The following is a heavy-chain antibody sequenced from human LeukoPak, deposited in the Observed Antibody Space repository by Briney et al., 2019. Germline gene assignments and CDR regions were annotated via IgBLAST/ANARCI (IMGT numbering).Heavy chain of an antibody. J-gene: IGHJ4*02. CDR3: AKDSWRDQLPFIFDY. CDR2: ISGSGGRT. D-gene: IGHD2-2*01. V-gene: IGHV3-23*01. Sequence: PGGSLRLSCAASGFTFTNYVMSWVRQAPGKGLEWVSGISGSGGRTFYADSVKGRFSISRDNSKNTLSLQMSSLRADDTAVYYCAKDSWRDQLPFIFDYWGQGILVTVSS. CDR1: GFTFTNYV.